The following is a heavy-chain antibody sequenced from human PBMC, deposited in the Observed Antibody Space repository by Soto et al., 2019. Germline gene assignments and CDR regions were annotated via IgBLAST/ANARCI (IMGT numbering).Heavy chain of an antibody. CDR1: GASVAGGSYY. Sequence: SETLSLTCSVSGASVAGGSYYWSWVRQPPGKGLEWIGYIPSRGRPFYNPSLTSRGTISADTSKNQLSLQLTSVTAADTAVYYCARDTYSGYFDYWGQGTLVTVSS. CDR3: ARDTYSGYFDY. CDR2: IPSRGRP. D-gene: IGHD5-12*01. J-gene: IGHJ4*02. V-gene: IGHV4-30-4*01.